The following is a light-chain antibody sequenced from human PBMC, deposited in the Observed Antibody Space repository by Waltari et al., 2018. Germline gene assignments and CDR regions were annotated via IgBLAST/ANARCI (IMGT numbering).Light chain of an antibody. CDR1: QSVSSIY. V-gene: IGKV3-20*01. Sequence: EIVLTQTPGTLSLSPGEGATLSCRASQSVSSIYLAWYQQKPGRAPRLLIYGASNRATGSPDRFSGSGSGTDFSLTISSLEPEDFAVYYCQQYGTSPPMYTFGQGTNLEIK. CDR3: QQYGTSPPMYT. J-gene: IGKJ2*01. CDR2: GAS.